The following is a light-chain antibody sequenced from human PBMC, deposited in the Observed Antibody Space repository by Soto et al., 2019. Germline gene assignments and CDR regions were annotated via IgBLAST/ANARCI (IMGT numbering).Light chain of an antibody. CDR1: SSDVGGYNY. CDR3: SSCTSISTVL. Sequence: QSALTQPASVSGSLGQSITISCTGTSSDVGGYNYVSWYQHHPGKDPKVVIFEVTKRPSGVSSRFSGSKSGNTASLTVSGLQAEDEGDYYCSSCTSISTVLFGGGTKLTVL. J-gene: IGLJ2*01. V-gene: IGLV2-14*01. CDR2: EVT.